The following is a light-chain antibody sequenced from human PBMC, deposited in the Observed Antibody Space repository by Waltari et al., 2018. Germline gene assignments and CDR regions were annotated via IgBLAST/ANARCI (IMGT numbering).Light chain of an antibody. J-gene: IGKJ3*01. Sequence: DIQLTPYPSSLSASVGDRVTLTCQASQDLSNYLNWHQQTPGKAATFLIFDASNLMTGVPPRFSGGGYGSYYTLAIDHLQPEDFATYYCQNYNVLPSLGPGTRVDFK. CDR1: QDLSNY. V-gene: IGKV1-33*01. CDR3: QNYNVLPS. CDR2: DAS.